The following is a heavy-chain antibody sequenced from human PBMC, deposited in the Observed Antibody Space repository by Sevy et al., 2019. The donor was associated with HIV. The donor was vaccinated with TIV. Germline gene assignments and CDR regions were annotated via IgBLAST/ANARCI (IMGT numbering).Heavy chain of an antibody. CDR2: ISTSGNTT. D-gene: IGHD3-22*01. V-gene: IGHV3-11*04. CDR1: GFTFSDYS. J-gene: IGHJ4*02. CDR3: ARDRHSYDDSSSPYFFDY. Sequence: GGSLRLSCAASGFTFSDYSMTWIRQAPGKGLEWLSYISTSGNTTYYPDSVKGRFTVSRDNTRNSLYLQVDSLRAEDTAVYYCARDRHSYDDSSSPYFFDYWGRGTLVTVSS.